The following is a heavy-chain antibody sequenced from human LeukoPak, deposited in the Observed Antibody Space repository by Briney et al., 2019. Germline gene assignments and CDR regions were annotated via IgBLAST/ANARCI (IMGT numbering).Heavy chain of an antibody. V-gene: IGHV1-69*13. D-gene: IGHD2-2*01. CDR3: ARGVVPAAPLDY. CDR1: GRTFSSYA. Sequence: SVKVSCKASGRTFSSYAISWVRQAPGQGLEWRGGIIPIFGTANYAQKFQGRVTITADESTSTAYMELSSLRSEDTAVYYCARGVVPAAPLDYWGQGTLVTVSS. J-gene: IGHJ4*02. CDR2: IIPIFGTA.